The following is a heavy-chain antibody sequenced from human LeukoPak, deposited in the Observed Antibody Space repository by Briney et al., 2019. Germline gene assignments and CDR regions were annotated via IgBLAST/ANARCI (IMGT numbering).Heavy chain of an antibody. CDR3: AKDRGFGVFFQYYFDY. CDR2: TSYDGSNK. CDR1: GFTFSSHG. V-gene: IGHV3-30*18. J-gene: IGHJ4*02. Sequence: PGGSLRLSCAASGFTFSSHGMHWVRQAPGKGLEWVAVTSYDGSNKYYADSVKGRFTISRDNSKNTLYLQMTSLKPEDTAVYYCAKDRGFGVFFQYYFDYWGQGTLVTVSS. D-gene: IGHD3-10*01.